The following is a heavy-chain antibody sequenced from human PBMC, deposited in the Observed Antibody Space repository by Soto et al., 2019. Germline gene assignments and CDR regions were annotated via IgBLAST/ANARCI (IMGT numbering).Heavy chain of an antibody. CDR3: AREAPDIVVVPAAPREAGYWYFDL. J-gene: IGHJ2*01. CDR1: GGTFSSYA. CDR2: IIPIFGTA. D-gene: IGHD2-2*01. Sequence: ASVKVPCKASGGTFSSYAISWVRQAPGQGLEWMGGIIPIFGTANYAQKFQGRVTITADESTSTAYMELSSLRSEDTAVYYCAREAPDIVVVPAAPREAGYWYFDLWGRGTLVTVSS. V-gene: IGHV1-69*13.